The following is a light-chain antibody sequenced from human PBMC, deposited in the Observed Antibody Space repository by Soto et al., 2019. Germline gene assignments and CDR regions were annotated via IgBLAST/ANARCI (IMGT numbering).Light chain of an antibody. Sequence: DIQMTQSPSSLSASVGYRVTIPCRASQSISSYLNWYKQKPGKAPKLLSYAASSLQSGVPSRFSGSGSGTDFTLTISSLEPEDFEVYYCQQYGSSPITVGQGTRLEIK. CDR1: QSISSY. CDR3: QQYGSSPIT. J-gene: IGKJ5*01. CDR2: AAS. V-gene: IGKV1-39*01.